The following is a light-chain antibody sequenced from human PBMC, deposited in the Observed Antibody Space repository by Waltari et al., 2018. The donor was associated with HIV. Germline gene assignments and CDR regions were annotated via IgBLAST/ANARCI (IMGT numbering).Light chain of an antibody. CDR1: SSDVGGYNY. CDR3: CSNAARATYV. V-gene: IGLV2-11*01. J-gene: IGLJ1*01. CDR2: HVT. Sequence: QSALAQPRSVSGSPGQSVTISCTGTSSDVGGYNYVSWFQHHPGKAPKLIIYHVTKRPSGVPDRFSASKSGNTASLTSSGLQAEDEAEYYCCSNAARATYVFGTGTQVTVL.